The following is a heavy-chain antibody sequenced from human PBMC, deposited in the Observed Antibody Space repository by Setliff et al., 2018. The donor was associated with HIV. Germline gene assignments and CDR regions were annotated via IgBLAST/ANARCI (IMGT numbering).Heavy chain of an antibody. CDR1: GFTFDDYA. CDR3: AKDTGAAMAEIGQGAFDI. CDR2: ISWNSGSI. V-gene: IGHV3-9*01. J-gene: IGHJ3*02. D-gene: IGHD5-18*01. Sequence: GGSLSLSCAASGFTFDDYAMHWVRQAPGKGLEWVSGISWNSGSIGYADSVKGRFTISRDNAKNSLYLQMNSLRAEDTALYYCAKDTGAAMAEIGQGAFDIWGQGTMVTVSS.